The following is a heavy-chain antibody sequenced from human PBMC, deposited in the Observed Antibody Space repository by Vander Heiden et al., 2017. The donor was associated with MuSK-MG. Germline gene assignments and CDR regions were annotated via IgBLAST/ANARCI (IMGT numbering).Heavy chain of an antibody. J-gene: IGHJ6*02. CDR2: IYYSGST. D-gene: IGHD1-7*01. Sequence: QVQLQESGPRLVKPSETLSLTCTVSGGSISSYYWSWIRQPPGKGLEWIGYIYYSGSTNYNPSLKSRVTISVDTSKNQFSLKLSSVTAADTAVYYCARLELNYYYYYGMDVWGQGTTVTVSS. CDR1: GGSISSYY. V-gene: IGHV4-59*01. CDR3: ARLELNYYYYYGMDV.